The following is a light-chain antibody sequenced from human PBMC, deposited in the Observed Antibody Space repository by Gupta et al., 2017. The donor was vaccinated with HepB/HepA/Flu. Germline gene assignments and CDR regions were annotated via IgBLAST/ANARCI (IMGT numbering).Light chain of an antibody. Sequence: QSVLTQPPSASGTPGPRVTISCSGSSSNIGSNTVNWYQQLPGTAPKLLIYSNNQRPSGVPDRFSGSKSGTSASLAISGLQSEDEADYYCAAWDDSLNGYVFGTGIKVTVL. CDR2: SNN. V-gene: IGLV1-44*01. CDR1: SSNIGSNT. CDR3: AAWDDSLNGYV. J-gene: IGLJ1*01.